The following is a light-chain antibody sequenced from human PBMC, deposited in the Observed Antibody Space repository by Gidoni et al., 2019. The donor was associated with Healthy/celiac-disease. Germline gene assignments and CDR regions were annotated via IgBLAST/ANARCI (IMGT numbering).Light chain of an antibody. J-gene: IGLJ2*01. CDR3: SSYTSSSTLVV. Sequence: QSALTQPASVSGSPGQSITISCTGTSSDVGGYNYVSWYHQHPGKAHKLMIYEVSNRPSGVSNRFSGSKYGNTASLTISGLQAEDEADYYCSSYTSSSTLVVFGGGTKLTVL. V-gene: IGLV2-14*01. CDR1: SSDVGGYNY. CDR2: EVS.